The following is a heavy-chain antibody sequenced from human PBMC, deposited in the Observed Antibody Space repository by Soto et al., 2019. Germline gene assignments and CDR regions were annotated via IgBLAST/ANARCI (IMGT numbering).Heavy chain of an antibody. CDR1: GFPFSIYS. D-gene: IGHD6-19*01. CDR3: SRSVEGHFDY. J-gene: IGHJ4*02. V-gene: IGHV3-48*02. CDR2: ITSDTNTI. Sequence: EVQLVESGGGLVQPGGSLRLSCAASGFPFSIYSMNWVRQAPGKGLEWSSYITSDTNTIKYADSVKGRFTISRDDAKILVYLQMNSLRDEGTAVYFCSRSVEGHFDYWGQGTVVTVSS.